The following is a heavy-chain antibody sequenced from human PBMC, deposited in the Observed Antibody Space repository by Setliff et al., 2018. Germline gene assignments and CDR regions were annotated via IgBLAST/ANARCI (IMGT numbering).Heavy chain of an antibody. CDR3: FGAGTCSY. V-gene: IGHV3-7*01. CDR2: INPDGSEK. CDR1: ALTYKNDW. Sequence: GESLKISCAASALTYKNDWVSWVRQAPGKGLEWLASINPDGSEKYYVDSVKGRFTISRDNARNSLSLQMNSLRTEDTAVYYCFGAGTCSYWGQGTLVTVSS. D-gene: IGHD3-10*01. J-gene: IGHJ4*02.